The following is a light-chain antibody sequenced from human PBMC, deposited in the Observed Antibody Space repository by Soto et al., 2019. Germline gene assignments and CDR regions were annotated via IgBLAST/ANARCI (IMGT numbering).Light chain of an antibody. CDR3: QQSYRLPLT. CDR1: PRISTF. V-gene: IGKV1-39*01. Sequence: DIQMTQSPSSLSAFVGDSVTITCHASPRISTFLNWYHQKPGKAPKLLIYSASYLQSGVPSNFSGSGSGTDFNLSIVTLQPEDFGTYFCQQSYRLPLTFGGGTKVEI. CDR2: SAS. J-gene: IGKJ4*01.